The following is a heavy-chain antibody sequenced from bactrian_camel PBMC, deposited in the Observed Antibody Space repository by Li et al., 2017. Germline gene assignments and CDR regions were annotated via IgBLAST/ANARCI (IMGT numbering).Heavy chain of an antibody. CDR2: IDSVGFTT. J-gene: IGHJ4*01. CDR1: GYTFNT. D-gene: IGHD5*01. Sequence: VQLVESGGGSALAGGSVRLSCAASGYTFNTCSWFRQATGEERERVATIDSVGFTTYGDAVRGRFTISKDNDKTVYLEMNNLQPEDTAMYYCARKRRFGSCIDDMTAGDYWGQGTQVTVS. CDR3: ARKRRFGSCIDDMTAGDY. V-gene: IGHV3S31*01.